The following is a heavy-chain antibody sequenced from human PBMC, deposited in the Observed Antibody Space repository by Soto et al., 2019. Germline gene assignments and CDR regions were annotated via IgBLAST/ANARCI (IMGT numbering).Heavy chain of an antibody. J-gene: IGHJ4*02. CDR1: GGSISSGDYY. D-gene: IGHD3-10*01. Sequence: QVQLQESGPGLVKPSQTLSLTCTVSGGSISSGDYYWSWIRQPPGKGLEWIGYIYYSGSTYYNPSLKSRVTISVDTSKNQFSLKLSSVTAADTAVYYCARAYLDYYGSGSYYSTPYYFDYWGQGTLVTVSS. CDR3: ARAYLDYYGSGSYYSTPYYFDY. CDR2: IYYSGST. V-gene: IGHV4-30-4*01.